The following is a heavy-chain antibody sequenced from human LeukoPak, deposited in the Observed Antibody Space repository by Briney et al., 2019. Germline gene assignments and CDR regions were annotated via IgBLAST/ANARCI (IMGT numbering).Heavy chain of an antibody. J-gene: IGHJ5*02. Sequence: PSETLSLTCTVSGGSISSYYWSWIRQPPGKGLKWIGHVYYSGSTTSNPSPMSRVSITLDTSTKQMPFLQISGPAAYTAADYYARPNDQFGNYGAWGQGTMVTVSS. CDR1: GGSISSYY. CDR2: VYYSGST. CDR3: ARPNDQFGNYGA. V-gene: IGHV4-59*08. D-gene: IGHD4-11*01.